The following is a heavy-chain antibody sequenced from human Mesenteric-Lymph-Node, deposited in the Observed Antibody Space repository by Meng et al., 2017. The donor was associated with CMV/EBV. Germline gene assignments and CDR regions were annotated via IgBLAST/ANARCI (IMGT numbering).Heavy chain of an antibody. J-gene: IGHJ6*02. D-gene: IGHD3-3*01. Sequence: GGSLRLSCAASGFTFNSHSMNWVRQAPGKGLEWVSFISSSSSYIYYADSVKGRFTISRDNTKNSLFLQMNSLRAEDTAVYYCARDSRPGFLEWLSPLGGMDVWGQGTTVTVSS. CDR2: ISSSSSYI. CDR1: GFTFNSHS. V-gene: IGHV3-21*04. CDR3: ARDSRPGFLEWLSPLGGMDV.